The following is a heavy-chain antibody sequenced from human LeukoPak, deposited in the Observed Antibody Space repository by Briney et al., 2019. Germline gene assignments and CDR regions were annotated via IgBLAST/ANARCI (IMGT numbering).Heavy chain of an antibody. CDR3: AKMGPTKPYNWFDP. J-gene: IGHJ5*02. V-gene: IGHV3-23*01. CDR2: IGGSDGYT. D-gene: IGHD1-26*01. CDR1: GFTFSSYA. Sequence: GGSLRLSCAASGFTFSSYAMSWVRQAPGKGLEWVSAIGGSDGYTYYADSVRGRFTISRDNSKNTLYLQRNSLRAEDRAVYYCAKMGPTKPYNWFDPWGQGTLVTVSS.